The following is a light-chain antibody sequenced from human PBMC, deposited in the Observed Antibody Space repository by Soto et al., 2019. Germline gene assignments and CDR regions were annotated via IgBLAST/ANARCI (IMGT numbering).Light chain of an antibody. CDR1: QSISSN. CDR2: GAS. CDR3: QQYNNWPLT. V-gene: IGKV3-15*01. Sequence: EIVMTQSPATLSVSPGERATLSCRASQSISSNLAWYQQKPGQAPRFLIFGASTRATGIPARFSSSGSGTEFTLTISSLQSEDFAVYFCQQYNNWPLTFGGGTKVETK. J-gene: IGKJ4*01.